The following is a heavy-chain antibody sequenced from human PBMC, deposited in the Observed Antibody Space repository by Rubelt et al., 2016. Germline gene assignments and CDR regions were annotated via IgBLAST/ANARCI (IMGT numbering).Heavy chain of an antibody. CDR3: AKRAHNYNYYYMDV. J-gene: IGHJ6*03. Sequence: RGRSLRLSCAASGFSFSSYGMHWVRQAPGKGLEWVAVTSHDESKKDYADSVKGRFTISKANSKNTLYLQMNSLRGEDTGVYYCAKRAHNYNYYYMDVWGKGTTVTVSS. V-gene: IGHV3-30*18. CDR1: GFSFSSYG. D-gene: IGHD3-10*01. CDR2: TSHDESKK.